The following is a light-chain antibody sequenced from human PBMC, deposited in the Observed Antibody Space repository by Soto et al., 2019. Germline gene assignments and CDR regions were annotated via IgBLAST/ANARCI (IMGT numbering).Light chain of an antibody. CDR1: QSITSY. V-gene: IGKV1-39*01. CDR2: AAT. CDR3: QQSYSTPLT. J-gene: IGKJ3*01. Sequence: DIQMTQSPSSLSASVGDRVTITCRASQSITSYLNWYQQKPGKAPNLLIYAATSLQTGVPSRFSGSGSGTDFTLTISSLQPEDVATYYCQQSYSTPLTFGPGTKVHI.